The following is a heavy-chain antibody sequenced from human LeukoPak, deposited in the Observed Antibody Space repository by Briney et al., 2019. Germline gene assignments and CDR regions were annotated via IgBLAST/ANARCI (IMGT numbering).Heavy chain of an antibody. Sequence: PETLSLTSTVSRGSITKYYWSCIWQPPGKGLEWMAYIYYSVSTNYNPSLKSRVTMSADTSKNQFSLRLSSVPAADTAVYYCARIQFSIYYGTETPLSHFDYWGQGTLVTVSS. V-gene: IGHV4-59*01. J-gene: IGHJ4*02. D-gene: IGHD3-10*01. CDR2: IYYSVST. CDR1: RGSITKYY. CDR3: ARIQFSIYYGTETPLSHFDY.